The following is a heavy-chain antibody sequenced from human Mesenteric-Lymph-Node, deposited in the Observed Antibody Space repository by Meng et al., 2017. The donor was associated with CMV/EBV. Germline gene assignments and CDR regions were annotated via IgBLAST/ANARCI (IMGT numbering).Heavy chain of an antibody. CDR2: IYPGDSDT. D-gene: IGHD6-13*01. Sequence: SGNRFNTYWIGWLRKMHGKCLDWMGIIYPGDSDTRYSPSFQGQVTISADKSIRTAYLQWSSLKASDTAMYYCARVREGTTAVGFDYWGQGTLVTVSS. V-gene: IGHV5-51*01. J-gene: IGHJ4*02. CDR3: ARVREGTTAVGFDY. CDR1: GNRFNTYW.